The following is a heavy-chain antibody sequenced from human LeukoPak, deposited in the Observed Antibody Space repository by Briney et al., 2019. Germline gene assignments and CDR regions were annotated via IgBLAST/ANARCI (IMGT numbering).Heavy chain of an antibody. CDR2: ISSNGGST. CDR3: AREGYDFWSGPPYMDV. D-gene: IGHD3-3*01. Sequence: GGSLRLSCAASGFTFSSYAMHWVRQAPGKGLEYVSAISSNGGSTYYANSVKGRFTISRDNSKNTLYLQMGSLRAEDMAVYYCAREGYDFWSGPPYMDVWGRGTTVTVSS. V-gene: IGHV3-64*01. J-gene: IGHJ6*02. CDR1: GFTFSSYA.